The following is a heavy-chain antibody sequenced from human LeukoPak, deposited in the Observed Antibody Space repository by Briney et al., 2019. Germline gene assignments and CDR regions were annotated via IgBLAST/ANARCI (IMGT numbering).Heavy chain of an antibody. Sequence: GGSLRLSCAASGFTFSNYGMHWVRQAPGKGLEWVAVISYDGSNKYYTDSVKGRFTISRDNSKNTLYLQMNSLRAEDTAVYYCAKDRTAGYEGLVDYWGQGTLVTVSS. CDR2: ISYDGSNK. CDR3: AKDRTAGYEGLVDY. J-gene: IGHJ4*02. D-gene: IGHD5-12*01. V-gene: IGHV3-30*18. CDR1: GFTFSNYG.